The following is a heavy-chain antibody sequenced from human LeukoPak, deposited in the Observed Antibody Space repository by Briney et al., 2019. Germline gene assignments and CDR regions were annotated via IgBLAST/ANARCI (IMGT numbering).Heavy chain of an antibody. Sequence: SETLSLTCAVYGGSFSGYYWSWIRQPPGKGLEWIGEINHSGRTNYNPSLKSRVTISVDTSKNQFSLKLSSVTAADTAVYYCAREKTGTYSSSTSCYRSHYYYYMDVWGKGTTVTVSS. J-gene: IGHJ6*03. CDR2: INHSGRT. CDR1: GGSFSGYY. CDR3: AREKTGTYSSSTSCYRSHYYYYMDV. V-gene: IGHV4-34*01. D-gene: IGHD2-2*02.